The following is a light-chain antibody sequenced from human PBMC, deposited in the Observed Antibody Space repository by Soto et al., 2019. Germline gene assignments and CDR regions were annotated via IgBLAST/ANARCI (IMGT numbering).Light chain of an antibody. V-gene: IGKV3-20*01. CDR3: QQYGSSPQT. Sequence: EIVLTQSPGTLSLSPGERAALSCRASQSVRSSYLAWYQQKPGQAPRLLIYGASSKATGIPDRFSGSGSGNNLPLTNSRLGPEDFAVYYCQQYGSSPQTFGQGTKVEIK. CDR1: QSVRSSY. CDR2: GAS. J-gene: IGKJ1*01.